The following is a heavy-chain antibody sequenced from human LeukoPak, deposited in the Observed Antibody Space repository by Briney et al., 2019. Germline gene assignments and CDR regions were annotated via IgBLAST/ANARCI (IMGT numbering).Heavy chain of an antibody. V-gene: IGHV1-2*04. CDR1: GYTFTGYY. CDR3: ARGDSSGWYYYYGMDV. CDR2: INPNSGGT. J-gene: IGHJ6*02. Sequence: ASVKVSCKASGYTFTGYYMHWVRQAPGQGLEWMGWINPNSGGTNYAQKFQGWVTMTRDTSISTAYMELSGLRSDDTAVYYCARGDSSGWYYYYGMDVWGQGTTVTVSS. D-gene: IGHD6-19*01.